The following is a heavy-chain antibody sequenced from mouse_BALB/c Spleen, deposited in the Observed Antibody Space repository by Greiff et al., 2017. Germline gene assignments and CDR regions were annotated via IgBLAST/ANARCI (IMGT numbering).Heavy chain of an antibody. D-gene: IGHD1-1*02. Sequence: EVKLQESGAELVKPGASVKLSCTASGFNIKDTYMHWVKQRPEQGLEWIGRIDPANGNTKYDPKFQGKATITADTSSNTTYLQLSSLTSEDTAVYYCATLYYAPHDWGQGTTRTVSS. V-gene: IGHV14-3*02. CDR2: IDPANGNT. CDR3: ATLYYAPHD. CDR1: GFNIKDTY. J-gene: IGHJ2*01.